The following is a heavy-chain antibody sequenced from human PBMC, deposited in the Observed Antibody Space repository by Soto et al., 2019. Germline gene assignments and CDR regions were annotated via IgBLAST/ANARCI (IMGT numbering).Heavy chain of an antibody. V-gene: IGHV3-30-3*01. D-gene: IGHD2-15*01. Sequence: VQLVESGGCVVQPGRSLRLSCAASGFTFSSYAMHWVRQAPGKGLEWVAVISYDGSNKYYADSVKGRFTISRDNSKNTLYLQMNSLRAEDTAVYYCARDGLGYCSGGSCWGYNWFDPWGQGTLVTVSS. CDR3: ARDGLGYCSGGSCWGYNWFDP. J-gene: IGHJ5*02. CDR2: ISYDGSNK. CDR1: GFTFSSYA.